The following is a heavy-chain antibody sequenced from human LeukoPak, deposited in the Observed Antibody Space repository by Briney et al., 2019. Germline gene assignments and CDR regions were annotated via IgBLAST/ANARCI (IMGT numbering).Heavy chain of an antibody. J-gene: IGHJ3*02. V-gene: IGHV3-7*01. CDR2: INQDGSVK. Sequence: GGSLRLSCADSGFTFSSSWMTWVRQAPGKGLEWVANINQDGSVKHYVDSMKGRFTTSRDNAKNSLFLQMNSLRAEDTAVYYCARDLSTDAFDIWGQGTMITVSS. CDR3: ARDLSTDAFDI. CDR1: GFTFSSSW.